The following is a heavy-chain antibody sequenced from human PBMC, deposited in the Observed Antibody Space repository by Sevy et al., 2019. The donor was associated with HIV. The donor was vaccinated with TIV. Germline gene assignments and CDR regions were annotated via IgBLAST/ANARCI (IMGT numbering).Heavy chain of an antibody. D-gene: IGHD1-26*01. J-gene: IGHJ4*02. CDR1: GFTFSTYA. V-gene: IGHV3-23*01. CDR3: AKHISGSYYDY. Sequence: GGSLRLSCAASGFTFSTYAMSWIRQAPGNGLEWVSAISGSGRSTYYADSVKGRFTISRDNSKNTMYLQMNSLRAEDTAVYYCAKHISGSYYDYWGQGTLVTVSS. CDR2: ISGSGRST.